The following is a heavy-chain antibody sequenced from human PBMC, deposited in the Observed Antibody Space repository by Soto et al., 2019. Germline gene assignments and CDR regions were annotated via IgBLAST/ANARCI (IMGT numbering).Heavy chain of an antibody. CDR2: IFYLGSS. CDR1: GDSIISSDFY. D-gene: IGHD1-7*01. J-gene: IGHJ4*02. V-gene: IGHV4-39*02. Sequence: SETLSLTCTVSGDSIISSDFYWGWVRQPPGKGLEWIGSIFYLGSSYYNPSLKSRVTMSVDTSKNQFSLRLRSVTAADTAVYYCAREPGYWNYGYSWGQGTLVTVSS. CDR3: AREPGYWNYGYS.